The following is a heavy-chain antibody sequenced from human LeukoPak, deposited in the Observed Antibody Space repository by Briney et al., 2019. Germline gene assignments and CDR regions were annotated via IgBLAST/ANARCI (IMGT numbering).Heavy chain of an antibody. CDR1: GFTFSSYD. D-gene: IGHD3-3*01. CDR2: IGTAGDT. J-gene: IGHJ6*02. Sequence: GGSLGLSCAASGFTFSSYDMHWVRQATGKGLEWVSAIGTAGDTYYPGSVKGRFTISRENAKNSLYLQMNSLRAGDTAVYYCARVESGYYYYGMDVWGQGTTVTVSS. V-gene: IGHV3-13*01. CDR3: ARVESGYYYYGMDV.